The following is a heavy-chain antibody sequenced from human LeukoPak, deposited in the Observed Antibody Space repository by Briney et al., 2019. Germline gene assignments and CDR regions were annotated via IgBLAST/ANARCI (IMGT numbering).Heavy chain of an antibody. CDR3: ARSRRRELLGTYFDY. CDR2: ISYDGNNK. J-gene: IGHJ4*02. D-gene: IGHD1-26*01. Sequence: TGGSLRLSCAASGFTFSSYAMHWVRQAPGKGLEWVAVISYDGNNKYYADSVEGRFTISRDNSNNTLYLQMNSLRAEDTAVYYCARSRRRELLGTYFDYWGQGTLVTVSS. V-gene: IGHV3-30*04. CDR1: GFTFSSYA.